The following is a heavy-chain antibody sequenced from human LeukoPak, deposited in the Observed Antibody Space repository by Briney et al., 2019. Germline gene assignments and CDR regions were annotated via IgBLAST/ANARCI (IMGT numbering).Heavy chain of an antibody. V-gene: IGHV3-9*01. CDR1: GFTFDDYD. D-gene: IGHD3-16*01. CDR2: ISWSNGRI. Sequence: GGSLRLSCAASGFTFDDYDMHWVRHGPGKGLEWVSGISWSNGRIGYVDSVKGRFTISRDNAKKSLYLQMNSLRVEDTALYYCVGGGSWGQGTLVTVSS. CDR3: VGGGS. J-gene: IGHJ5*02.